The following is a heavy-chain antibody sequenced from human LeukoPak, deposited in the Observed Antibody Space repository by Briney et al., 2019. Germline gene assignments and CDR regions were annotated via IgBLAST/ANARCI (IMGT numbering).Heavy chain of an antibody. CDR2: ISTHGNYI. V-gene: IGHV3-21*01. J-gene: IGHJ4*02. CDR1: GFTFSDYV. D-gene: IGHD3-22*01. Sequence: GRSLRLSCAASGFTFSDYVMNWVRQAPGKGLEWVSYISTHGNYIYYADSLKGRFTISRDNAENSLFLQMNSLRAEDTAVYYCARGSYDSSGQFDYWGQGTLVTVSS. CDR3: ARGSYDSSGQFDY.